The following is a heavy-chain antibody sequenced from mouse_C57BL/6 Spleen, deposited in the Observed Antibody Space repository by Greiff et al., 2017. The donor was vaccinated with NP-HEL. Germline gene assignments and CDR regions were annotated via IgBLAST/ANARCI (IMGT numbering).Heavy chain of an antibody. V-gene: IGHV1-26*01. J-gene: IGHJ1*03. CDR2: INPNNGGT. CDR3: ARGSPWYFGV. D-gene: IGHD1-1*02. Sequence: VQLQQSGPELVKPGASVKISCKASGYTFTDYYMNWVKQSHGKSLEWIGDINPNNGGTSYNQKFKGKATLTVDKSSSTAYMELRSLTSEDSAVYYCARGSPWYFGVWGTGPTVTVSS. CDR1: GYTFTDYY.